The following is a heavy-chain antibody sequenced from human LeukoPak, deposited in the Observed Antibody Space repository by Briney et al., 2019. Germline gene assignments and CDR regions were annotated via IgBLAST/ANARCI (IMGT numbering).Heavy chain of an antibody. CDR1: GYNFTNFW. V-gene: IGHV5-51*01. Sequence: GESLKISCKGSGYNFTNFWHGWVRQMPGKGLEWMGLIYPGDSDTGYSPSFQGQVTISLDKSISTAYLQWSSLKPSDTAMYYCARHPASLNWFQSSHDNWSDPWGQGTLVTVSS. J-gene: IGHJ5*02. CDR3: ARHPASLNWFQSSHDNWSDP. CDR2: IYPGDSDT. D-gene: IGHD3-10*01.